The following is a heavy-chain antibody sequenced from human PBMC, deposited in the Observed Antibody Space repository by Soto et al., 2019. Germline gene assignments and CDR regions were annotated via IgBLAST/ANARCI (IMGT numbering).Heavy chain of an antibody. CDR2: MNPNSGNT. CDR3: ASERGGWFDP. CDR1: GYTFTSYD. Sequence: QVQLVQSGAEVKKPGASVKVSCKASGYTFTSYDINWVRQATGQRLEWMGWMNPNSGNTGYAQKFQGRVTMTRNTSKRTDYMELRSVGSEDTVVYYSASERGGWFDPWGQGTLVTVSS. V-gene: IGHV1-8*01. J-gene: IGHJ5*02. D-gene: IGHD2-15*01.